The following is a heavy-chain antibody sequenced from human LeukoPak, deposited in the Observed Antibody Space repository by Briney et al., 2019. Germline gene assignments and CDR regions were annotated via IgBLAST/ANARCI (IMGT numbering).Heavy chain of an antibody. CDR2: INTGGTT. Sequence: PSETLSLTCTVSGDSISSGSYYWSWIRQPAGKGLEYIGRINTGGTTNYNPSLRSRVTILVGTSKNQFSLNLGSVSAADTAVYYCARTLLPAVKGAFDIWGQGTMVTVSS. CDR1: GDSISSGSYY. V-gene: IGHV4-61*02. J-gene: IGHJ3*02. CDR3: ARTLLPAVKGAFDI. D-gene: IGHD3-22*01.